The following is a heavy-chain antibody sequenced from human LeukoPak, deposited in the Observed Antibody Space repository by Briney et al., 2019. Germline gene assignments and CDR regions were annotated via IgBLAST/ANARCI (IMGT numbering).Heavy chain of an antibody. V-gene: IGHV3-30*03. CDR1: GFTFSTFG. D-gene: IGHD1-26*01. Sequence: GGSLRLSCAASGFTFSTFGMHWVRQAPGKGLEWVAVILYDGSNRYYADSVKGRFTISRDNSKNTLYLQMNSLRAEDTAVYYCARDRYSGSYYSAQGGYWGQGTLVTVSS. CDR3: ARDRYSGSYYSAQGGY. CDR2: ILYDGSNR. J-gene: IGHJ4*02.